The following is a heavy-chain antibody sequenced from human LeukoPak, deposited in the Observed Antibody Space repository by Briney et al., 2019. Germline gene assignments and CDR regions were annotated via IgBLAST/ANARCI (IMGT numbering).Heavy chain of an antibody. V-gene: IGHV4-31*03. CDR3: ARGYGDYETLRGGMDV. D-gene: IGHD4-17*01. CDR2: IYYSGST. CDR1: AGSITSGGYY. J-gene: IGHJ6*02. Sequence: SQTLSFTCTVSAGSITSGGYYWSWIRQHPGKTLEWIGYIYYSGSTYYNPSLKSRVTISVDTSKNQFSLKLSSVTPADTAVYYCARGYGDYETLRGGMDVWGQGTTVTVSS.